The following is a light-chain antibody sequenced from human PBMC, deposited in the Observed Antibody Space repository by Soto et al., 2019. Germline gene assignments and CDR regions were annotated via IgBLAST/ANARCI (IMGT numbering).Light chain of an antibody. CDR2: SNN. CDR3: AAWDDSLSGPHVV. V-gene: IGLV1-47*02. Sequence: QSVLTQPPSASGTPGQRVTISCSGSSSNIGSNYVYWYQQLPGTAPKLLIYSNNQRPSGVPDRISGSKSGTSASLAISGLRSEDEADYYCAAWDDSLSGPHVVFGGGTKVTVL. J-gene: IGLJ2*01. CDR1: SSNIGSNY.